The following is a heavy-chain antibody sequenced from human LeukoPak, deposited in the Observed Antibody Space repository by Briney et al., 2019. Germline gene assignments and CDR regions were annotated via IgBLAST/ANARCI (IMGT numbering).Heavy chain of an antibody. J-gene: IGHJ5*02. CDR1: GGSISSGDYY. D-gene: IGHD2-2*01. CDR3: AREGTGYCSSTSYCYWFDP. Sequence: PSQTLSLTCTVSGGSISSGDYYWSWIRQPPGKGLEWIGYIYYSGSTYYNPSLKSGVTISVDTSKNQFSLKLSSVTAADTAVYYCAREGTGYCSSTSYCYWFDPWGQGTLVTVSS. V-gene: IGHV4-30-4*08. CDR2: IYYSGST.